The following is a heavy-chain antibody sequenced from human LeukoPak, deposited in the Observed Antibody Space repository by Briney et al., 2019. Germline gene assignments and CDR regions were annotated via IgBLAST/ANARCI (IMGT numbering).Heavy chain of an antibody. CDR1: GYTFTSYG. D-gene: IGHD5-24*01. CDR3: ARERATKLFWFDP. J-gene: IGHJ5*02. Sequence: ASVKVSCKASGYTFTSYGISWVRQAPGQGLEWMGWISPYNGNTNYAKKFQGRVTMTTDTSTSTAHMELTSLRSDDTAVYYCARERATKLFWFDPWGQGTLVTVSS. CDR2: ISPYNGNT. V-gene: IGHV1-18*01.